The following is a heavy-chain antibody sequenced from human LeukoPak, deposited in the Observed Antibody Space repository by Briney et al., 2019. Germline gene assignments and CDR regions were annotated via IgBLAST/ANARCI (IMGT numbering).Heavy chain of an antibody. Sequence: SQTLSLTCTVSGGSISSGGYYWSWIRQHPGKGLEWIGYIYYSGSTYYKPSLKSRVTISVDKSKNQFSLKLSSVTAADTAVYYCASRAATILDYWGQGTLVTVSS. J-gene: IGHJ4*02. D-gene: IGHD2-15*01. CDR1: GGSISSGGYY. CDR3: ASRAATILDY. CDR2: IYYSGST. V-gene: IGHV4-31*03.